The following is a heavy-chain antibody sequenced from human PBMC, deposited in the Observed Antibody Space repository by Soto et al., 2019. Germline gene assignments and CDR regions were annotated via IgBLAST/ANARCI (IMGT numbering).Heavy chain of an antibody. CDR3: AREDYSNFDY. V-gene: IGHV3-21*01. CDR1: GFTFSSYS. J-gene: IGHJ4*02. D-gene: IGHD4-4*01. CDR2: ISSSSSYI. Sequence: RLSCAASGFTFSSYSMNWVRQAPGKGLEWVSSISSSSSYIYSADSVKGRFTISRDNAKNSLYLQMNSLRAEDTAVYYCAREDYSNFDYWGQGTLVTGSS.